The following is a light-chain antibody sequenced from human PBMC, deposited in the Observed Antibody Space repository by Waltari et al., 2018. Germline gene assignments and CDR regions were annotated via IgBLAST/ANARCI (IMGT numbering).Light chain of an antibody. CDR3: AAWDDSLNGVV. V-gene: IGLV1-44*01. CDR2: SNN. J-gene: IGLJ2*01. CDR1: SSNIGSNS. Sequence: QSMLTQPPSASGTPGQRVNISCSGSSSNIGSNSVNWYQQLPGTAPKLLIYSNNQRPSGVPDRFAGSKSSTSASLAISGLQSEDEADYYCAAWDDSLNGVVFGGGTKLTVL.